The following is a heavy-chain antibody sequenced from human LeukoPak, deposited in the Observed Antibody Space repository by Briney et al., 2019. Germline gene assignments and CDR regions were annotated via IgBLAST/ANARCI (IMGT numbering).Heavy chain of an antibody. CDR2: IWYDGSNI. D-gene: IGHD3-10*01. V-gene: IGHV3-33*06. Sequence: GRSLRLSCAASGFMFSDYGMHWVRQAPGKGLVWVAAIWYDGSNIFYADSVKGRFTISRDNSKNALYLQMNSLRAEDTAVYYCAKEGDRGEALYYYYMDVWGNGTTVTVSS. CDR3: AKEGDRGEALYYYYMDV. J-gene: IGHJ6*03. CDR1: GFMFSDYG.